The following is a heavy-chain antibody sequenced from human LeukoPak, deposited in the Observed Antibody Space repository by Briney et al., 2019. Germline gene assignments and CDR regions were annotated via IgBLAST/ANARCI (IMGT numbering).Heavy chain of an antibody. CDR1: GGTFSRYT. CDR3: AASSSGWKPPYFDY. CDR2: IIPILGIA. V-gene: IGHV1-69*02. J-gene: IGHJ4*02. D-gene: IGHD6-19*01. Sequence: ASVKVSCKASGGTFSRYTISWVRQAPGQGLEWMGRIIPILGIANYAQKFQGRVTITADKSTSTAYMELSSLRSEDTAVYYCAASSSGWKPPYFDYWGQGTLVTVSS.